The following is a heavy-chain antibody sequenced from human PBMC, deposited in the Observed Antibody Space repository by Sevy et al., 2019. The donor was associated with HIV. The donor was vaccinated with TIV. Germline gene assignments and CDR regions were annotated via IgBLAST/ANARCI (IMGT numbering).Heavy chain of an antibody. CDR2: INPNSGDT. CDR1: GYTFSDHF. J-gene: IGHJ4*02. CDR3: ATHGGYRYGSLLDY. V-gene: IGHV1-2*02. Sequence: ASVKVSCKASGYTFSDHFIHWVRQAPGQGLEWMGWINPNSGDTKYAQNFHGRVTLTRDTSIGSGYMELTSLRSDDTAVYYCATHGGYRYGSLLDYWGQGTLVTVPS. D-gene: IGHD5-18*01.